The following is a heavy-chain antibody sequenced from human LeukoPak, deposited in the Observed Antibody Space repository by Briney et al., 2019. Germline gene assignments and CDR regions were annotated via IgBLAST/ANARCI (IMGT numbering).Heavy chain of an antibody. J-gene: IGHJ6*02. D-gene: IGHD4-17*01. Sequence: GGSLRLSCAASGFTFSSYWMSWVRQAPGKGLEWVANIKQDGSEKYYVDSVKGRFTISRDNSKNTLYLQMNSLRAEDTAVYYCARVGPTYGDYYYYGMDVWGQGTTVTVSS. CDR3: ARVGPTYGDYYYYGMDV. CDR2: IKQDGSEK. V-gene: IGHV3-7*01. CDR1: GFTFSSYW.